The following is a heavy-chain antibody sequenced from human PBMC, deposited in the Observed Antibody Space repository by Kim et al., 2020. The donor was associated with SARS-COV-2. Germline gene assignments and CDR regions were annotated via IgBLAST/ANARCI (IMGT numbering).Heavy chain of an antibody. Sequence: SETLSLTCTVSGGSISSGDYYWSWIRQPPGKGLEWIGYIYYSGSTYYNPSLKSRVTISVDTSKNQFSLKQSSVTAADTAVYYCARFRQSVVPAAMYFDYWGQGTLVTVSS. J-gene: IGHJ4*02. V-gene: IGHV4-30-4*01. CDR3: ARFRQSVVPAAMYFDY. D-gene: IGHD2-2*01. CDR1: GGSISSGDYY. CDR2: IYYSGST.